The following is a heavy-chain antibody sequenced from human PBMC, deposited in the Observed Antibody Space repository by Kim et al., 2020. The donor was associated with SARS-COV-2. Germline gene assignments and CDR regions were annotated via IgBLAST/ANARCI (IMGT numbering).Heavy chain of an antibody. D-gene: IGHD6-19*01. CDR3: AKDDQDIAVAGDYYYGMDV. V-gene: IGHV3-23*01. CDR2: ISGSGGST. J-gene: IGHJ6*02. CDR1: GFTFSSYA. Sequence: GGSLRLSCAASGFTFSSYAMSWVRQAPGKGLEWVSAISGSGGSTYYADSVKGRFTISRDNSKNTLYLQMNSLRAEDTAVYYCAKDDQDIAVAGDYYYGMDVWGQGTTVTVSS.